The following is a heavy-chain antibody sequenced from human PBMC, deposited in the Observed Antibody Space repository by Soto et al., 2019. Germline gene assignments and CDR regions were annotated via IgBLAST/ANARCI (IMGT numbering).Heavy chain of an antibody. CDR2: IYPGDSDT. Sequence: ESVKISFKGAGYSCTSYWIGWVRQMPGKGLEWMGIIYPGDSDTRYSPSFQGQVTISADKSIGTAYLQWSSLKASDTAMYYCARQSDDYPDYWGQGTLVTVSS. J-gene: IGHJ4*02. CDR3: ARQSDDYPDY. CDR1: GYSCTSYW. D-gene: IGHD4-17*01. V-gene: IGHV5-51*01.